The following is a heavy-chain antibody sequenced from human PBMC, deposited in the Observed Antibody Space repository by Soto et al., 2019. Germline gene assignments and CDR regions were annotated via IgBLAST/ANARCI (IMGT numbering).Heavy chain of an antibody. Sequence: QVPLVQSGAEVKKPGASVKVSCKASGYTFSSYSISWVRQAPGQGLEWMGWISGYKGKTNNAQKFQGRVTMTTDTSTSTAYMELRSLRSDDTAVYYCARRYGDPSSSAGFDYWGQGSLVTVSS. V-gene: IGHV1-18*01. CDR2: ISGYKGKT. J-gene: IGHJ4*02. D-gene: IGHD4-17*01. CDR1: GYTFSSYS. CDR3: ARRYGDPSSSAGFDY.